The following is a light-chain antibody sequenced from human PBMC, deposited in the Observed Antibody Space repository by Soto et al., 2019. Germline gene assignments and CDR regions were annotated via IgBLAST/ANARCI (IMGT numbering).Light chain of an antibody. CDR3: QTWGTGVLV. CDR2: VNSDGSH. J-gene: IGLJ2*01. CDR1: SGHSRYA. V-gene: IGLV4-69*01. Sequence: QAVLTQSPSASASLGASVKLTCTLTSGHSRYAIAWHQHQPEKRPQYLMKVNSDGSHTKGDGIPARFSVSSSGTERYLTISSLQSEDEADYYCQTWGTGVLVFGGGTKLTVL.